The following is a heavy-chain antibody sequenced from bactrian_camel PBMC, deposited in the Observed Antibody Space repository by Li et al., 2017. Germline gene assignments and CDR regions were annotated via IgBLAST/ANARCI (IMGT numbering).Heavy chain of an antibody. CDR2: TADTSGNT. Sequence: HVQLVESGGGLVQPGGSLNLSCAASGFSFSNSAMTWVRQAPGRGLEWVSSTADTSGNTYYADSVKGRFTISRDKAKNTVYLHMNSLKPEDTAVYYCAAARYGVAEPPRVGDYQYWGQGTQVTVS. CDR3: AAARYGVAEPPRVGDYQY. CDR1: GFSFSNSA. D-gene: IGHD6*01. V-gene: IGHV3-2*01. J-gene: IGHJ4*01.